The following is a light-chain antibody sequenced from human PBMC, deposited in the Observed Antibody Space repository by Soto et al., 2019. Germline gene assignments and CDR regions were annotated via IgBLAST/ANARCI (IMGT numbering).Light chain of an antibody. Sequence: EIVLTQSPATLSLSPGERATLSCRASQSVSSYLAWYQQKPGQAPRLLIYDASNRATGIPARFSGSGSGTDFPLTISSLEPEDFAVYYCQQRSNWPPAITFGQGPRLEIK. CDR1: QSVSSY. CDR2: DAS. V-gene: IGKV3-11*01. J-gene: IGKJ5*01. CDR3: QQRSNWPPAIT.